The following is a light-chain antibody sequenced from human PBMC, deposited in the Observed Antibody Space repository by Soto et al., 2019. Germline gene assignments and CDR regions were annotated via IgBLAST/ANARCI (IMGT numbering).Light chain of an antibody. CDR2: GNI. V-gene: IGLV1-40*01. CDR1: SSNIGAGYD. CDR3: QSYDSTLSARYV. Sequence: VLTQPPSVSGAPGQRVTISCTGSSSNIGAGYDVHWYQQRPGTAPKLLIFGNINRPSGVPDRFSGSKSGTSASLAITGLQAEDEGDYYCQSYDSTLSARYVFGTGTKVTI. J-gene: IGLJ1*01.